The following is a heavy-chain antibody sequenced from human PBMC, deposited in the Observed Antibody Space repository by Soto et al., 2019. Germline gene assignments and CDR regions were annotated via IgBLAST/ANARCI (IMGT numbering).Heavy chain of an antibody. D-gene: IGHD2-8*01. CDR1: GGPISSSAYY. CDR3: AKNLPRTGRFND. Sequence: PSETLSLTCSVSGGPISSSAYYWGWVRQPPGKGLEWVGNIFYSGRTYYNPSLKSRVNISVDRYKKQFYLQMTSVTAADTAVYYGAKNLPRTGRFNDWGQGTLVAVSS. CDR2: IFYSGRT. J-gene: IGHJ4*02. V-gene: IGHV4-39*01.